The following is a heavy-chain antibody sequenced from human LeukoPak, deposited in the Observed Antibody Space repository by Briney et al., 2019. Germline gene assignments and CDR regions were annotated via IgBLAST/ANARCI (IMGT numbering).Heavy chain of an antibody. Sequence: ASVKVSCKASGYSFSSHDINWVRQATGQGLEWMGWVNPKSGNTDHAQKFQGRVTMSRNTSISVAYLELSSLRSEDTAVYYCASTTYGDYDAFDIWGQGTMVTVSS. V-gene: IGHV1-8*01. D-gene: IGHD4-17*01. J-gene: IGHJ3*02. CDR1: GYSFSSHD. CDR3: ASTTYGDYDAFDI. CDR2: VNPKSGNT.